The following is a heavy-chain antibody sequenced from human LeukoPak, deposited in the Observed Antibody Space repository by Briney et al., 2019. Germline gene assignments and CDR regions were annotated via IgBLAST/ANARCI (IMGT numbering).Heavy chain of an antibody. CDR1: GYSFTSYW. D-gene: IGHD6-13*01. V-gene: IGHV1-46*01. CDR3: ARGSSWYGDY. CDR2: INPSGGST. J-gene: IGHJ4*02. Sequence: GESLKISCKGSGYSFTSYWIGWVRQMPGKGLEWMGIINPSGGSTSYAQKFQGRVTMTRDTSTSTVYMELSSLRSEDTAVYYCARGSSWYGDYWGQGTLVTVSS.